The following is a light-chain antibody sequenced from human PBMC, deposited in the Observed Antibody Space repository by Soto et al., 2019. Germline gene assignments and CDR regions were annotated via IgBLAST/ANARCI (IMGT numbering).Light chain of an antibody. J-gene: IGKJ4*01. Sequence: EIVLTQSPATLAFSPWDRATLSCSASQSVSSYLAWYQQKPGQAPRLLIYDASNRAAGIPARFSGSGSGTDFTLTITSLEPEDFAVYYCQQRSKWPSTFGGGTKVDIK. V-gene: IGKV3-11*01. CDR1: QSVSSY. CDR2: DAS. CDR3: QQRSKWPST.